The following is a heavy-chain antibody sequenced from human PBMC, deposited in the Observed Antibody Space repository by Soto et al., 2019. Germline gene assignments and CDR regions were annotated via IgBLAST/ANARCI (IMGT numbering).Heavy chain of an antibody. J-gene: IGHJ3*02. CDR3: ARIRGDEDAFDS. Sequence: SETLSLTCTVSGGSISSYYWSWIRQPPGKGLEWIGYIYYSGSTNYNPSLKSRVTISVDTSKNQFSLKLSSVTAADAAVYYCARIRGDEDAFDSWGQGTMVTVSS. D-gene: IGHD3-10*01. CDR1: GGSISSYY. V-gene: IGHV4-59*01. CDR2: IYYSGST.